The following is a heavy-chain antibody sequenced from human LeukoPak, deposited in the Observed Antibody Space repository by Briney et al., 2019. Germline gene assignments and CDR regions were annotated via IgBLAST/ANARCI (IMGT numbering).Heavy chain of an antibody. CDR3: AGNDNGELYMDV. J-gene: IGHJ6*03. V-gene: IGHV1-69*05. D-gene: IGHD4-17*01. Sequence: SVKVSCKASGGTFSSYAISWVRQAPEQGLEWMGRIIPIFGTANYAQKFQGRVTITTDESTSTAYMELSSLRSEDTAVYYCAGNDNGELYMDVWGKGTTVTVSS. CDR2: IIPIFGTA. CDR1: GGTFSSYA.